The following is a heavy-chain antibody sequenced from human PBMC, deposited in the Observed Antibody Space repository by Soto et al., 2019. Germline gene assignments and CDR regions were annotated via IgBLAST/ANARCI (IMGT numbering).Heavy chain of an antibody. Sequence: QVQLVQSGAEVKKPGSSVKLSCKTSGGTFRNYAINWVRQAPGQGLEWMGGSIPVFRTANYAQTFQGRFTITADESTSTAYMELSSLRSEDTAVYYCAIPLPKQQLVRGAFDNWGQGTLVTVAS. CDR3: AIPLPKQQLVRGAFDN. V-gene: IGHV1-69*01. J-gene: IGHJ4*02. CDR2: SIPVFRTA. CDR1: GGTFRNYA. D-gene: IGHD6-13*01.